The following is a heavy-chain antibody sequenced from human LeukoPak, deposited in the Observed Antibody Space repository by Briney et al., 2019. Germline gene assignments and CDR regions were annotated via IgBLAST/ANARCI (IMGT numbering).Heavy chain of an antibody. D-gene: IGHD5-24*01. J-gene: IGHJ4*02. V-gene: IGHV3-23*01. Sequence: PGGSLRLSCAASGFTLSAYAMSWVRQAPGKGLEWVSSLSDRGSSAYYADSVTGRFTISRETPKNTLYLQMNSLRAEDTAVYYCAREDGPFDYWSQGTLVTVSS. CDR3: AREDGPFDY. CDR1: GFTLSAYA. CDR2: LSDRGSSA.